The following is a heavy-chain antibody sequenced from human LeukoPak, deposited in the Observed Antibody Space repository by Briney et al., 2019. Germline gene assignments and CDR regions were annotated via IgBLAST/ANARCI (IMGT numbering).Heavy chain of an antibody. CDR3: ARHFRYDSSGYLFDY. J-gene: IGHJ4*02. CDR2: IYYSGST. V-gene: IGHV4-59*08. D-gene: IGHD3-22*01. CDR1: GGSFSSYY. Sequence: SETLSLTCAVYGGSFSSYYWSWIRQPPGKGLEWIGYIYYSGSTNYNPSLKSRVTISVDTSKNQFSLKLSSVTAADTAVYYCARHFRYDSSGYLFDYWGQGTLVTVSS.